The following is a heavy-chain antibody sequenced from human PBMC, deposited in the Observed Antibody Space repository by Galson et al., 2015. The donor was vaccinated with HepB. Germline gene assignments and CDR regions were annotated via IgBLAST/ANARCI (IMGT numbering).Heavy chain of an antibody. CDR2: INPNSGGT. D-gene: IGHD3-10*01. V-gene: IGHV1-2*06. Sequence: SVKVSCKASGYTFIGHYMNWVRQAPGQGLEWMARINPNSGGTNYAQTFQGRVTMTRDTSISTAYMELSRLRSDDTAVYYCARDRSRAYGSGSYSGVWFDPWGQGTLVTVSA. J-gene: IGHJ5*02. CDR1: GYTFIGHY. CDR3: ARDRSRAYGSGSYSGVWFDP.